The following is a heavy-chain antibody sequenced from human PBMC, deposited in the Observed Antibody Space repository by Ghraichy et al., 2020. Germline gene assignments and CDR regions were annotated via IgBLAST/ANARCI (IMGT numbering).Heavy chain of an antibody. CDR2: INHSGST. V-gene: IGHV4-34*01. J-gene: IGHJ6*02. CDR1: GGSFSGYY. CDR3: ARGRAAPKRSWYGMDV. Sequence: SETLSLTCAVYGGSFSGYYWSWIRQPPGKGLEWIGEINHSGSTNYNPSLKSRVTISVDTSKNQFSLKLSSVTAADTAVYYCARGRAAPKRSWYGMDVWGQGTTVTVSS. D-gene: IGHD6-6*01.